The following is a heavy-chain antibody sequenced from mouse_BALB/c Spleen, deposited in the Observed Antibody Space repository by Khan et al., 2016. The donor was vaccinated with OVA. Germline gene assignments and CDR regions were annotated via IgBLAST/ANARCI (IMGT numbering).Heavy chain of an antibody. CDR1: GLTFNDSY. V-gene: IGHV14-3*02. J-gene: IGHJ2*01. CDR2: IDPPNGYT. CDR3: AGMAGK. Sequence: VQLKQSGAELVKSGATVKLSCTASGLTFNDSYMHWLKQCPEQGLEWIGRIDPPNGYTKYEPKVQGKATITADNASNTPYLQLSSLKSEDTAVYYCAGMAGKWGQGTTLTVSA.